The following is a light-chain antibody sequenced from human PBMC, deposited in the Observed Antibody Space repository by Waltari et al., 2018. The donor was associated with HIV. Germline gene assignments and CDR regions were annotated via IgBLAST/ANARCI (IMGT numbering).Light chain of an antibody. CDR3: AAWDASLSGNWV. V-gene: IGLV1-47*01. CDR2: RNN. Sequence: QSVLTQPPSASGTPGQRVTISCSGSSSNIGSNYVYWYQQLPGTTPKLLSYRNNQRPSGVPARFAGSKSGTSASLAISGLRSEDEADYYCAAWDASLSGNWVFGGGTKLTVL. CDR1: SSNIGSNY. J-gene: IGLJ3*02.